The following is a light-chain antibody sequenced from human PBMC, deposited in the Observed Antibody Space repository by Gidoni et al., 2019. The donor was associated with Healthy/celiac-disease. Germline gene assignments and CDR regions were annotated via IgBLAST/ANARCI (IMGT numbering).Light chain of an antibody. CDR2: DVS. Sequence: GTSSDVGGYNYVSWYQQHPGKAPKLMIYDVSNRPSGVSNRFSGSKSGNTASLTISGLQAEDEADYYCSSYTSSSTVVFGGGTKLTVL. CDR3: SSYTSSSTVV. J-gene: IGLJ2*01. V-gene: IGLV2-14*04. CDR1: SSDVGGYNY.